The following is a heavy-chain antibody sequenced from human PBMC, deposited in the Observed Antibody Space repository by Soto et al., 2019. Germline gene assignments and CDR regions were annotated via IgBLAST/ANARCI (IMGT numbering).Heavy chain of an antibody. J-gene: IGHJ1*01. CDR2: ISYDGSNK. Sequence: GGSLRLSCAASGFTFSSYGMHWVRQAPGKGLEWVAVISYDGSNKYYADSVKGRFTISRDNAKNSLYLQMNSLRAEDTAVYYCAKGVPGIAVAGTGYFQHWGQGTLVTVSS. CDR3: AKGVPGIAVAGTGYFQH. V-gene: IGHV3-30*18. D-gene: IGHD6-19*01. CDR1: GFTFSSYG.